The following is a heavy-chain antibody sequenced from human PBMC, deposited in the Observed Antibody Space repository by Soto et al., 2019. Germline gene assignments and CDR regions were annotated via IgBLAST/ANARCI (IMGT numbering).Heavy chain of an antibody. CDR2: IKQDGSEK. CDR1: GFTFSNYW. Sequence: EVQLVESGGGFVQRGGSLRLSCAASGFTFSNYWMNWVRQAPGKGLEWVANIKQDGSEKNYLDSVKGRFTISRDNARESLYLKVNSLRVEGTAVYYCVRDYGAFDIWGQGTMITVSS. V-gene: IGHV3-7*01. CDR3: VRDYGAFDI. D-gene: IGHD3-10*01. J-gene: IGHJ3*02.